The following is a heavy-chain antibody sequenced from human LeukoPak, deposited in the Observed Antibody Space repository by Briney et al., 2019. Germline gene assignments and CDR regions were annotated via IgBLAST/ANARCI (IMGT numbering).Heavy chain of an antibody. Sequence: GWSLRLSCAASGFTFSDHSMSWIGQAPGKGLTWDSYISSSSTYTKYADSVKGRFTISRDNAKNSLYLQMNSLRAEDTAVYYCARDVPAAYNWFDPWGQGTLVTVSS. CDR2: ISSSSTYT. D-gene: IGHD2-2*01. V-gene: IGHV3-11*06. CDR3: ARDVPAAYNWFDP. J-gene: IGHJ5*02. CDR1: GFTFSDHS.